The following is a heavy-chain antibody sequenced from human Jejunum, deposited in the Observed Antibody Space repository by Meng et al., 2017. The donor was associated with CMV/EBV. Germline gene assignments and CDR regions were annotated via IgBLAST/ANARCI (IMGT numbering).Heavy chain of an antibody. CDR1: GFTFTRHW. J-gene: IGHJ4*02. Sequence: SCVASGFTFTRHWMIWVCQPPGKGLEWVANIKEDGSTKLYVDSVKGRFTISRDNSKNSLFLQMNSLRVEDTAVYYCARGPDIGAFWGQGTLVTVSS. V-gene: IGHV3-7*01. CDR3: ARGPDIGAF. CDR2: IKEDGSTK. D-gene: IGHD5-12*01.